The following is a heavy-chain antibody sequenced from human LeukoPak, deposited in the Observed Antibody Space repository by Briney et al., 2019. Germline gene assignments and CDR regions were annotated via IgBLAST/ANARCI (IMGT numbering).Heavy chain of an antibody. CDR3: ARHRPTSVAVAWNWFDP. D-gene: IGHD6-19*01. CDR1: GFTFSSYG. V-gene: IGHV4-34*01. CDR2: INHSGST. J-gene: IGHJ5*02. Sequence: GSLRLSCAASGFTFSSYGMSWVRQPPGKGLEWIGEINHSGSTNYNPSLKSRVTISVDTSKNQFSLKLSSVTAADTAVYYCARHRPTSVAVAWNWFDPWGQGTLVTVSS.